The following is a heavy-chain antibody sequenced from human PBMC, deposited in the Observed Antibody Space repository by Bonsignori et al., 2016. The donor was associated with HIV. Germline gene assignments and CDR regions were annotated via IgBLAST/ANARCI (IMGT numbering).Heavy chain of an antibody. V-gene: IGHV3-7*01. J-gene: IGHJ4*02. Sequence: WIRHAPGKGLEWVANVSPDGTITYYEGSVRGRFTISRDNAKNSLYLQMNLMRVEDTALYYCTRNERWGQGTLVTVSS. D-gene: IGHD6-25*01. CDR3: TRNER. CDR2: VSPDGTIT.